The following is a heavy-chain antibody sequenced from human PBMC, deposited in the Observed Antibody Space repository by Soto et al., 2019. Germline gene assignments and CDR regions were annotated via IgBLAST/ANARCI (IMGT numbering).Heavy chain of an antibody. D-gene: IGHD4-17*01. J-gene: IGHJ4*02. V-gene: IGHV1-2*02. CDR3: ATFPPKGDSGDYQDYFDY. CDR1: GYSFTAYF. Sequence: ASVKVSCKASGYSFTAYFLHWVRQAPGQGLEWMGWINPKSGETMYAQKFQGRVTMTEDTPTDTTFMELSSLKSEDTAVYYCATFPPKGDSGDYQDYFDYWGQGTLVTVSS. CDR2: INPKSGET.